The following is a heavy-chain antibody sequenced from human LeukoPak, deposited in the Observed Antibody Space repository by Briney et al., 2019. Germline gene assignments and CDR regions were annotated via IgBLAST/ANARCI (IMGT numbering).Heavy chain of an antibody. CDR3: ARVVYCCGGNCQIFAFYI. CDR2: ISDSGSTE. CDR1: GFTFSRYY. Sequence: PGGSLRLSCAASGFTFSRYYMSWIRQAPGKGLEWGSYISDSGSTEFYADSVKGRFTISRENAKNSLYLQMYSLRVEDTAVYFFARVVYCCGGNCQIFAFYIWGQGTLVTVSS. V-gene: IGHV3-11*01. D-gene: IGHD2-15*01. J-gene: IGHJ3*02.